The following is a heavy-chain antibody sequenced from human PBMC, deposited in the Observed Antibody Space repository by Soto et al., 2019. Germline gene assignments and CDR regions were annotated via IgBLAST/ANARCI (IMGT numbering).Heavy chain of an antibody. J-gene: IGHJ4*02. Sequence: ASVKVSCKASGGTFSTYAINWVRQAPGQGLEWMGGIIPVFGIANTAQKFQGRVTTTADESTSTAYMELRSLRSGDTAMYYCARDRAGRYEYSDSWGQGTLVTVSS. D-gene: IGHD3-3*01. V-gene: IGHV1-69*13. CDR1: GGTFSTYA. CDR2: IIPVFGIA. CDR3: ARDRAGRYEYSDS.